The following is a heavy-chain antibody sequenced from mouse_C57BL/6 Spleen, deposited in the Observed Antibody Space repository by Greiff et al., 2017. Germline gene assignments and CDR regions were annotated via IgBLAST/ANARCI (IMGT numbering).Heavy chain of an antibody. D-gene: IGHD1-1*01. Sequence: QQSCKASGYTFTSYWMQWVKQRPGQGLEWIGEIDPSDSYTNYNQKFKGKATLTVDTSSSTAYMQLSSLTSEDSAVYYCARYGDYAMDYWGQGTSVTVSS. V-gene: IGHV1-50*01. CDR2: IDPSDSYT. J-gene: IGHJ4*01. CDR1: GYTFTSYW. CDR3: ARYGDYAMDY.